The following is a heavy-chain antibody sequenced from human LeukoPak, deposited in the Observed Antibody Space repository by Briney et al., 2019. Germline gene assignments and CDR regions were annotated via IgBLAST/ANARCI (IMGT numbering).Heavy chain of an antibody. CDR2: MSYDGSNK. Sequence: GRSLRLSCAASGFTFSSYAMHWVRQAPGKGLEWVAVMSYDGSNKYYADSVKGRFTISRDNSKNTLYLQMNSLRAEDTAVYYCARAQARQFDYWGQGTLVTVSS. D-gene: IGHD6-6*01. J-gene: IGHJ4*02. CDR3: ARAQARQFDY. CDR1: GFTFSSYA. V-gene: IGHV3-30-3*01.